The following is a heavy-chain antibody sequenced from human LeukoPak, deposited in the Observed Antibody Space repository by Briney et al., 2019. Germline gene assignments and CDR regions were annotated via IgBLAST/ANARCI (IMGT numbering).Heavy chain of an antibody. D-gene: IGHD3-22*01. CDR3: ARDHGPYYYDSSGYYYH. Sequence: GASVKVSCKASGYTFTSYGISWVRQAPGQRLEWMGWINAGNGNTKYSQKFQGRVTITRDTSASTAYMELSSLRSEDTAVYYCARDHGPYYYDSSGYYYHWGQGTLVTVSS. CDR1: GYTFTSYG. CDR2: INAGNGNT. J-gene: IGHJ5*02. V-gene: IGHV1-3*01.